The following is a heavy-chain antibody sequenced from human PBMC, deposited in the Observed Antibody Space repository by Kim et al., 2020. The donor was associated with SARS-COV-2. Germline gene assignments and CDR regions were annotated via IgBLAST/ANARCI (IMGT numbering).Heavy chain of an antibody. Sequence: GGSLRLSCAASGFTFSSYWMSWVRQAPGKGLEWVANIKQDGSEKYYVDSVKGRFTISRDNAKNSLYLQMNSLRAEDTAVYYCARVEGAFDWLPSYYFDYWGQGTLVTVSS. CDR1: GFTFSSYW. CDR3: ARVEGAFDWLPSYYFDY. CDR2: IKQDGSEK. J-gene: IGHJ4*02. V-gene: IGHV3-7*01. D-gene: IGHD3-9*01.